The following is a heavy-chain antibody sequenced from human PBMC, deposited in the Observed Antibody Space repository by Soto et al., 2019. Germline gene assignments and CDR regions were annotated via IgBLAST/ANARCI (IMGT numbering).Heavy chain of an antibody. Sequence: EVLLVESGGGLVQPGGSLRLSCVASEFTLSNYWMTWVRQAPGKGLEWVAKIKGDGSKIYYLDSVEGRFTISRDNARNSLFLQMTSLRADDTGVYYCARDLTPGNVGACYDVFDIWGQGTMVTVSS. CDR3: ARDLTPGNVGACYDVFDI. CDR2: IKGDGSKI. CDR1: EFTLSNYW. J-gene: IGHJ3*02. V-gene: IGHV3-7*01. D-gene: IGHD3-16*01.